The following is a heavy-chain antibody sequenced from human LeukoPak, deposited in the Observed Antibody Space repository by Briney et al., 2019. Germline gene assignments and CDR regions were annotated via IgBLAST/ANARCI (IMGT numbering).Heavy chain of an antibody. CDR2: IWYDGSNK. V-gene: IGHV3-33*06. D-gene: IGHD3-22*01. J-gene: IGHJ4*02. CDR1: GFTFSSYG. Sequence: PGRSLRLSCAASGFTFSSYGMHWVRQAPGKGLEWVAVIWYDGSNKYYADSVKGRCTISRDNSKNTMYLQMNSLRAEDTAVYYCAKDYYDRDYFDYWGQGTLVTVSS. CDR3: AKDYYDRDYFDY.